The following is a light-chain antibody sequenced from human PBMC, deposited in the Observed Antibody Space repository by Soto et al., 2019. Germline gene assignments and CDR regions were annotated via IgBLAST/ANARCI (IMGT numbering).Light chain of an antibody. CDR1: QSVTKNF. CDR2: GAS. V-gene: IGKV3-20*01. Sequence: ENVLTQSPGTLSLSPGEGATLSCRASQSVTKNFLAWYQQKPGQAPRLLIYGASSRPGGIPDRFSGSGSGTDFTLTIPRLEPEDFAVYYCQQYGSSPYTFGQGTKVDNK. J-gene: IGKJ2*01. CDR3: QQYGSSPYT.